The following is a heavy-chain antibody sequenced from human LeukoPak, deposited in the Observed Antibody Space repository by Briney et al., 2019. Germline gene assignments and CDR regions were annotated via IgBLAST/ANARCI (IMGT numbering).Heavy chain of an antibody. CDR3: ARDYYYYVPDV. CDR1: GYTFTTYG. CDR2: ISAYNGNT. J-gene: IGHJ6*02. Sequence: ASLTLSSTASGYTFTTYGITWVRQAPGHGLEWRGGISAYNGNTNYAKKLQGRVTMTTDTSTSTAYMELRSLRSDDAAVYYCARDYYYYVPDVWGQGTTVTVSS. V-gene: IGHV1-18*01.